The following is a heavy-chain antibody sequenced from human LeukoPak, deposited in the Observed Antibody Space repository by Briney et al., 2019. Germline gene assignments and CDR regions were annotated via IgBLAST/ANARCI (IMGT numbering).Heavy chain of an antibody. CDR1: GYSFTSYW. CDR2: IYPGDSDT. V-gene: IGHV5-51*01. Sequence: GESLKISCKGSGYSFTSYWIGWVRQMPGKSLEWMGIIYPGDSDTRYSPSFQGQVTISADKSISTAYLQWSSLKASDTAMYYCARHSGAPMVRETDDGMDVWGQGTTVTVSS. CDR3: ARHSGAPMVRETDDGMDV. J-gene: IGHJ6*02. D-gene: IGHD3-10*01.